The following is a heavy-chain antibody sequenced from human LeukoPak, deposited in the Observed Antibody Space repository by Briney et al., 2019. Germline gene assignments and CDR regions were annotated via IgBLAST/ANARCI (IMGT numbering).Heavy chain of an antibody. J-gene: IGHJ4*02. CDR3: ARGRGRYSSSWGGFDY. CDR2: IYTSGST. V-gene: IGHV4-4*07. D-gene: IGHD6-13*01. Sequence: SETLSLTCTVSGGSISSYYWSWIRQPAGKGLEWIGRIYTSGSTNYNPSLKSRVTMSVDTSKNQFSLKLSSVTAADTAVYYCARGRGRYSSSWGGFDYWGQGTLVTVSS. CDR1: GGSISSYY.